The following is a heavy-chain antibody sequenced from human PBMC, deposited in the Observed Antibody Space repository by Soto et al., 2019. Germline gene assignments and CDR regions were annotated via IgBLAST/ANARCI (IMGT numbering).Heavy chain of an antibody. V-gene: IGHV4-34*01. J-gene: IGHJ5*02. Sequence: PSETLSLTCAVYGGSFSGYYWSWIRQPPGKGLEWIGEINHSGSTNYNPSPKSRVTISVDTSKSQFSLKLSSVTAADTAVYYCARAGGDYVSAENWFDPWGQGTLVTVSS. CDR3: ARAGGDYVSAENWFDP. CDR1: GGSFSGYY. D-gene: IGHD4-17*01. CDR2: INHSGST.